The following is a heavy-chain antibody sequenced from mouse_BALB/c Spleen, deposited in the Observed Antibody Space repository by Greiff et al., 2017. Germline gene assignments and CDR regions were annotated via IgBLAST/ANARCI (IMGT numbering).Heavy chain of an antibody. J-gene: IGHJ2*01. D-gene: IGHD4-1*01. CDR3: ARGNWDGAYFDY. CDR1: GYTFTDYY. Sequence: QVQLQQSGAELARPGASVKLSCKASGYTFTDYYINWVKQRTGQGLEWIGEIYPGSGNTYYNEKFKGKATLTADKSSSTAYMQLSSLTSEDSAVYFCARGNWDGAYFDYWGQGTTLTVSS. CDR2: IYPGSGNT. V-gene: IGHV1-77*01.